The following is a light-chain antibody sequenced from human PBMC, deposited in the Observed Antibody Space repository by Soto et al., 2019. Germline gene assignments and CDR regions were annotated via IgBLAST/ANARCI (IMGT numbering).Light chain of an antibody. CDR2: AAS. J-gene: IGKJ5*01. V-gene: IGKV1-39*01. Sequence: DIQMTQSPSSLSASVGDRVTITCRASQSITTSLNWYQQKPGKAPKVLIYAASSLQSGVPSRFSGRGSGTDFTLTTSSLQPEDFATYYCQQYNTYAYTFGQGTRLEIK. CDR1: QSITTS. CDR3: QQYNTYAYT.